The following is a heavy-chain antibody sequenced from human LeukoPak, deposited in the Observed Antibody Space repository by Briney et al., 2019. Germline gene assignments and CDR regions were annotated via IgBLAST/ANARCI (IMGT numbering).Heavy chain of an antibody. CDR3: ARNRPVYGGVDY. V-gene: IGHV1-46*01. CDR1: GYTFTSYY. CDR2: INPSGGST. Sequence: ASVKVSCKASGYTFTSYYMHWVRQAPGQGLEWMGIINPSGGSTSYAQKFQGRVTMIRDTSTSTVYMELSSLRSEDTAVYYCARNRPVYGGVDYWGQGTLVTVSS. J-gene: IGHJ4*02. D-gene: IGHD4-23*01.